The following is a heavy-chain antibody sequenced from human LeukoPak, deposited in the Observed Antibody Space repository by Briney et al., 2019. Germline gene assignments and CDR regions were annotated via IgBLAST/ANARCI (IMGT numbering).Heavy chain of an antibody. Sequence: GGSLRLSCAASGFTFSSYGMHWVRQAPGKGLEWVSSISSSSSYIYYADSVKGRFTISRDNAKNSLYLQMNSLRAEDTAVYYCASSGYSYGSDYWGQGTLVTVSS. V-gene: IGHV3-21*01. J-gene: IGHJ4*02. CDR1: GFTFSSYG. CDR2: ISSSSSYI. CDR3: ASSGYSYGSDY. D-gene: IGHD5-18*01.